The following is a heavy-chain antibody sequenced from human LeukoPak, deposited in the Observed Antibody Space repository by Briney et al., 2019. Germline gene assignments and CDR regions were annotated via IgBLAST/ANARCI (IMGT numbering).Heavy chain of an antibody. CDR3: ASGRWKDGIAT. J-gene: IGHJ5*02. CDR1: GFTFSSYG. V-gene: IGHV3-23*03. Sequence: GGTLRLSCAASGFTFSSYGMSWVRQAPGKGLEWVSVIYSGGETYYVDSVKGRFTISRDNSKNTLDLQMNSLRAEDTAVYYCASGRWKDGIATWGQGTLVTVSS. CDR2: IYSGGET. D-gene: IGHD1-1*01.